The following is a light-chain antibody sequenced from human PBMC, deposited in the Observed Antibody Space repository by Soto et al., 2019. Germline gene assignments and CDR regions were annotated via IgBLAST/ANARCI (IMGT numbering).Light chain of an antibody. V-gene: IGKV1-5*01. CDR2: DAS. CDR3: KQYNRYAVT. J-gene: IGKJ1*01. CDR1: QSASTF. Sequence: DIQMTQSPSTLSASVGDRVTITCRASQSASTFLAWYQQKPGQAPKLLIYDASTLQSGVPSRFSASGSGTEFALTIRGLQPDDFAVYYCKQYNRYAVTFGQGTKVDIK.